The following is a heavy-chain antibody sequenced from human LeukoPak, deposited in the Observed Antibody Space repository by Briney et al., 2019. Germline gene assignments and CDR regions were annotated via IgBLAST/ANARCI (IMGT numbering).Heavy chain of an antibody. V-gene: IGHV3-23*01. D-gene: IGHD3-9*01. J-gene: IGHJ6*02. CDR3: AKEAWYYDILTDYYTLYGMDV. CDR1: GFTFSSYA. CDR2: ISGGGGYT. Sequence: GGSLRLSCAAAGFTFSSYAMTWVRQAPGKGLEWVSGISGGGGYTYYADSVKGHFTISRDNSKNTPYLQMNSLRDEDTAVYYCAKEAWYYDILTDYYTLYGMDVWGQGTTVTVSS.